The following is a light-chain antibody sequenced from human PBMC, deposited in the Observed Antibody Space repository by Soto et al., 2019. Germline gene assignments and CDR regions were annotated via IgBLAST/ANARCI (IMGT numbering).Light chain of an antibody. V-gene: IGKV1-5*03. Sequence: DIQMTQSPSTLPASVGDRVTITCRASQSISNWLAWYQQKPGKAPKLLIYKASSLESGVPSRFSGSGSGTEFTLTISSLQPDDFATYYCQQYNSYSVTFGQGTKVDI. CDR3: QQYNSYSVT. CDR1: QSISNW. CDR2: KAS. J-gene: IGKJ1*01.